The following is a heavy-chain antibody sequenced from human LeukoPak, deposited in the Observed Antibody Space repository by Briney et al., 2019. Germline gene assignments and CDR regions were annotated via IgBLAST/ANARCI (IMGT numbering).Heavy chain of an antibody. J-gene: IGHJ3*02. CDR3: ARRYYWGAFDI. V-gene: IGHV4-34*01. Sequence: SETLSLTCAVYGGSFSDYYWSWIRQPPGKGLEWIGEINHSGSTNYNPSLKSRVTISIDKSKNQFSLKLSSVTAADTAVYYCARRYYWGAFDIWGQGTMVTVSS. CDR2: INHSGST. CDR1: GGSFSDYY. D-gene: IGHD3-10*01.